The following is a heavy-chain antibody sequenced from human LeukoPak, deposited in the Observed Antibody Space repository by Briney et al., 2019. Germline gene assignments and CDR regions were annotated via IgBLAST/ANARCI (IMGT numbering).Heavy chain of an antibody. CDR2: IYHSGST. J-gene: IGHJ4*02. D-gene: IGHD4-17*01. Sequence: GSLRLSCAASGFTFSGFWMTWVRQPPGKGLEWIGEIYHSGSTNYNPSLKSRVTISVDKSKNQFSLKLSSVTAADTAVYYCARDVAYGDSSYYFDYWGQGTLVTVSS. CDR3: ARDVAYGDSSYYFDY. CDR1: GFTFSGFW. V-gene: IGHV4-4*02.